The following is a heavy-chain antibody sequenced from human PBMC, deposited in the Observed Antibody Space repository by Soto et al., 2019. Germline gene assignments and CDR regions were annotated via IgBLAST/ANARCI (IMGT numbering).Heavy chain of an antibody. J-gene: IGHJ4*02. CDR2: ISGNGDTT. CDR1: GFTFRRYA. CDR3: ASFPIYDYGYDDDY. D-gene: IGHD4-17*01. V-gene: IGHV3-23*01. Sequence: GGSLRLSCAASGFTFRRYAMSWVRQAPGKGLEWVSTISGNGDTTYYKDSVKGRFTISRDNSKNTLYLQMNSLRAEDTAVYFCASFPIYDYGYDDDYWGQGTLVTVSS.